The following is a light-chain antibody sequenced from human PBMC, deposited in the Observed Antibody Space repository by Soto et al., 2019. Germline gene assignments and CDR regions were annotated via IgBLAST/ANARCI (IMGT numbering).Light chain of an antibody. CDR3: QHYKESST. CDR2: EAS. J-gene: IGKJ1*01. V-gene: IGKV1-5*03. Sequence: IQMTQSPSTLSASVGDRVTITCRASQSISSWLAWYQQKPGKAPKLLIYEASSSEIGVPPRFSGSGFGTEFTLTISSLQHDDFATYYCQHYKESSTFGQGTRLEIK. CDR1: QSISSW.